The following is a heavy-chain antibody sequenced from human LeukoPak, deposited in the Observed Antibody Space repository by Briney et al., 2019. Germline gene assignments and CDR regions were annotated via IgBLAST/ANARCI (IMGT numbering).Heavy chain of an antibody. CDR2: IAEDGSEK. CDR3: GRGRSMND. CDR1: GFTFSKYW. D-gene: IGHD5-24*01. J-gene: IGHJ4*02. Sequence: GGSLRLSCEASGFTFSKYWMSWVRQAPGKGLECVANIAEDGSEKYYVDSVKGRITISRDNAKNTLYLQMNSLRVDDTAVYYCGRGRSMNDWGQGTLVTVSP. V-gene: IGHV3-7*01.